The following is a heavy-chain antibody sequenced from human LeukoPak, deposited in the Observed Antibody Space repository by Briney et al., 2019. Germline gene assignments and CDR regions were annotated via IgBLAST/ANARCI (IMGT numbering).Heavy chain of an antibody. CDR1: GGTFSSYA. Sequence: SVKVSCKASGGTFSSYAISWVRQAPGQGLEWMGRIIPIFGIANYAQKFQGRVTITADKSTSTAYMELSSLRSEDTAVYYCASGGPDVVVVPAAAYFDYWGQGTLVTVSS. CDR2: IIPIFGIA. V-gene: IGHV1-69*04. CDR3: ASGGPDVVVVPAAAYFDY. J-gene: IGHJ4*02. D-gene: IGHD2-2*01.